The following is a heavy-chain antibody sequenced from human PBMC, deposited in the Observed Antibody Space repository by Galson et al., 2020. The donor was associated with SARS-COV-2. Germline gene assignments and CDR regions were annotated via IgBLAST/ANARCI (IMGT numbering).Heavy chain of an antibody. J-gene: IGHJ4*02. CDR2: IYYSGST. CDR3: ARGQTEYYGSGSDWPFDY. CDR1: GGSISSGDYY. D-gene: IGHD3-10*01. Sequence: SETLSLTCTVSGGSISSGDYYWSWIRQPPGKGLEWIGYIYYSGSTYYNPSLKSRVTISVDTSKNQFSLKLSSVTAADTAVYYCARGQTEYYGSGSDWPFDYWGQG. V-gene: IGHV4-30-4*01.